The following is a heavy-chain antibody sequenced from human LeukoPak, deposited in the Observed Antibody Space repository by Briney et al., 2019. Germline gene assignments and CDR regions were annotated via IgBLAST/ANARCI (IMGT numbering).Heavy chain of an antibody. CDR3: AKAAVSWFGEFYFDY. CDR1: GFTFSSYA. V-gene: IGHV3-23*01. CDR2: ISGSGGST. J-gene: IGHJ4*02. D-gene: IGHD3-10*01. Sequence: PGGSLRLSCAASGFTFSSYAMSWVRQAPGKGLEWVSAISGSGGSTYYADSVKGRFTISRDNSKNTLYLKMNSLRAEDTAVYYCAKAAVSWFGEFYFDYWGQGTLVTVSS.